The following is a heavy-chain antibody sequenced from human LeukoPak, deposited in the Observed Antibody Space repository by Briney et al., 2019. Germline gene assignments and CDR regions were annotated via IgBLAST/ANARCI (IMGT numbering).Heavy chain of an antibody. CDR3: ARAGTYCGGDCHSSSIDY. V-gene: IGHV3-30-3*01. CDR2: ISYDGSNK. CDR1: GFTFSSYA. Sequence: GGSLRLSCAASGFTFSSYAMHWVRQAPGKGLEWVAVISYDGSNKYYADSVKGRFTISRDNSKNTLYLQMNSLRAEDTAVYYCARAGTYCGGDCHSSSIDYWGQGTLVTVSS. J-gene: IGHJ4*02. D-gene: IGHD2-21*02.